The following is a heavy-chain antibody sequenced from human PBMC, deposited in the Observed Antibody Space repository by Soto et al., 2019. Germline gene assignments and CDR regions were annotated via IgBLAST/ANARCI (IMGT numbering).Heavy chain of an antibody. J-gene: IGHJ6*02. CDR1: GYSFSDYF. Sequence: QVQLVQSGAEVKKSGASVKVSCKPSGYSFSDYFIQWVRQAPGQGLEWVAWINPKTAATNYAKKFQGRVSQTWDTSSTTAYMELPRLRPEDTAVYYCARIKWGLNYYNGMDVWGQGTTVIVSS. CDR2: INPKTAAT. CDR3: ARIKWGLNYYNGMDV. V-gene: IGHV1-2*02. D-gene: IGHD1-26*01.